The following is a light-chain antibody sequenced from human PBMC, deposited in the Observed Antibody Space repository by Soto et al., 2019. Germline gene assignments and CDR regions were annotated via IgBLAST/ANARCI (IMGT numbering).Light chain of an antibody. V-gene: IGKV1-13*02. J-gene: IGKJ3*01. Sequence: AIQLTQSPSSLSASVGDRVTITCRASQGISSALAWYQQKPGKAPKLLIYDASSLESGVPSRFSGSGSGTDFTLTISSLQPEDFATYYCQQFNSYPPVGPGTKVDIK. CDR3: QQFNSYPP. CDR1: QGISSA. CDR2: DAS.